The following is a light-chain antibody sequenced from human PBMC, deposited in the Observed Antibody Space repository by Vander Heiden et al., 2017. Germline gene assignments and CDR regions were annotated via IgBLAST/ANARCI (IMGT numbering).Light chain of an antibody. CDR1: QDISSY. Sequence: AIRMTQSPSSFSASTGDRVTITCRASQDISSYLAWYQQKPGKVPKLLIYAASTLQSGVPSRFIGSGTGTDFTLTISCLQSEDFATYYCQQYYNNPFTFGPGTKVDI. V-gene: IGKV1-8*01. J-gene: IGKJ3*01. CDR3: QQYYNNPFT. CDR2: AAS.